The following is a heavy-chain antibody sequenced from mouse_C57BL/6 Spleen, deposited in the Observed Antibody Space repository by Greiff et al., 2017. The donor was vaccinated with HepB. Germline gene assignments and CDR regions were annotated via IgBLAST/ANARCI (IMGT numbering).Heavy chain of an antibody. J-gene: IGHJ4*01. Sequence: VQLQQSGAELVKPGASVKISCKASGYAFSSYWMNWVKQRPGKGLEWIGQIYPGDGDTNYNGKFKGKATLTADKSSSTAYMKLSSLTSEDSAVYFCARSYYSNFYYAMDYWGQGTSVTVSS. V-gene: IGHV1-80*01. CDR1: GYAFSSYW. CDR3: ARSYYSNFYYAMDY. CDR2: IYPGDGDT. D-gene: IGHD2-5*01.